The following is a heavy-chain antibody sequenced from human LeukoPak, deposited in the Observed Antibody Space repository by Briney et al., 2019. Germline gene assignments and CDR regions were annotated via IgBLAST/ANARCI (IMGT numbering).Heavy chain of an antibody. CDR1: GFTFSSYA. Sequence: GRSLRLSCAASGFTFSSYAMHWVRQAPGKGLEWVAVISYDGSNKYYADSVKGRFTISRDNSKNTLYLQMNSPRAEDTAVYYCARDGLYSSSFDYWGQGTLVTVSS. CDR3: ARDGLYSSSFDY. CDR2: ISYDGSNK. D-gene: IGHD6-19*01. V-gene: IGHV3-30-3*01. J-gene: IGHJ4*02.